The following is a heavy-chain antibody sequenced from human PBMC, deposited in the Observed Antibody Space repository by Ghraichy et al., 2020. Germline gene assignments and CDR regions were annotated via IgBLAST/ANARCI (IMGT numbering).Heavy chain of an antibody. V-gene: IGHV3-30*04. CDR3: ARGPGPTITGTYFDY. CDR1: GFTFSNYA. CDR2: ISYDGVNK. J-gene: IGHJ4*02. D-gene: IGHD1-20*01. Sequence: GGSLRLSCAASGFTFSNYAMHWGRQAPGKGLEWVAIISYDGVNKNYADSVKGRFTISRDNSKNTLFLQMNSLRADDTAVYYCARGPGPTITGTYFDYWGQGALVTVSP.